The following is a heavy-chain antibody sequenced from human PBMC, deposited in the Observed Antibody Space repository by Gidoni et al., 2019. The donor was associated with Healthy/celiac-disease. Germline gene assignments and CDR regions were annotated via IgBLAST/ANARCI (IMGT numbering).Heavy chain of an antibody. Sequence: EVQLLESGGGLVQPGGSLRLSCAASGFTFNYYAMSWVRRAPGKGLEWVSTITGSGVTTYYADSVKGRFTISRDNSRNTLYLQMNSLRAEDTAVYYCAKDREMDSSCYYLDFWGQGALVTVSS. CDR3: AKDREMDSSCYYLDF. D-gene: IGHD3-22*01. J-gene: IGHJ4*02. CDR1: GFTFNYYA. CDR2: ITGSGVTT. V-gene: IGHV3-23*01.